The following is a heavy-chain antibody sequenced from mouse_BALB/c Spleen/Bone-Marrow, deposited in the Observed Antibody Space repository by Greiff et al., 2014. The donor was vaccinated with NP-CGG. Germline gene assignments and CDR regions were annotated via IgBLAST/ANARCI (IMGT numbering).Heavy chain of an antibody. CDR3: TRKGALITHYYAMDY. J-gene: IGHJ4*01. Sequence: EVQAVESGGGLVQPGGSRKLSCAASGFTFSSFGMHWVRQAPEKGLEWVAYISSGSSTIYYADTVKGRFTISRDNPKNTLFLQMTSLRSEDTAMYYCTRKGALITHYYAMDYWGQGTSVTVSS. CDR1: GFTFSSFG. D-gene: IGHD2-4*01. CDR2: ISSGSSTI. V-gene: IGHV5-17*02.